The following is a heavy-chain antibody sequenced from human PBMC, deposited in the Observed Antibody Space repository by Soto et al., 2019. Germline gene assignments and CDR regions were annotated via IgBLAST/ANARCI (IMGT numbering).Heavy chain of an antibody. CDR3: AGVVPAANENWFDP. CDR1: GFTFSSYA. D-gene: IGHD2-2*01. V-gene: IGHV3-23*01. J-gene: IGHJ5*02. Sequence: GGSLRLSCAASGFTFSSYAMSWVRQAPGKGLEWVSAISGSGGSTYYADSVKGRFTISRDNSKNTLFLQMNSLRAEDTAVYYCAGVVPAANENWFDPWGQGTLVTSPQ. CDR2: ISGSGGST.